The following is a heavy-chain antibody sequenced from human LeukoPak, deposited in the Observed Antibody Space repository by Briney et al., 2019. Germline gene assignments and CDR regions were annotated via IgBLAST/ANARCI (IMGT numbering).Heavy chain of an antibody. CDR1: GFTFSSYW. Sequence: GGSLRLSCAASGFTFSSYWMSWVRQAPGKGLEWVANIEQDGSEKYYVDSVKGRFTISRDNAKNSLYLQMNGLRAEDTAVYYCARECYDILTGYFLFDYWGQGTLVTVSS. V-gene: IGHV3-7*03. J-gene: IGHJ4*02. CDR3: ARECYDILTGYFLFDY. CDR2: IEQDGSEK. D-gene: IGHD3-9*01.